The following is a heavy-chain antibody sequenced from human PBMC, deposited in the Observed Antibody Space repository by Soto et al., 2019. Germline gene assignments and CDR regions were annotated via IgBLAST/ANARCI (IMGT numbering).Heavy chain of an antibody. Sequence: SETLSLTCSVSDSSLSSSTYYWGWIRQPPGKGLEWIGSIYYIGNSYYNPPLKSRVTISVYTSKNQLSLNLTSVTAADTAVYYCARGLDFWSGYYTGGFDDRGQGTPVTVSS. CDR2: IYYIGNS. CDR1: DSSLSSSTYY. V-gene: IGHV4-39*01. CDR3: ARGLDFWSGYYTGGFDD. D-gene: IGHD3-3*01. J-gene: IGHJ4*02.